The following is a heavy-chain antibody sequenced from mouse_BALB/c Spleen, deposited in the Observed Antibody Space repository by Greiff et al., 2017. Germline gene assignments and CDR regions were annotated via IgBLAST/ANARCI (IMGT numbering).Heavy chain of an antibody. CDR2: IDPENGDT. CDR1: GFNIKDYY. Sequence: VQLQQSGAELVRSGASVKLSCTASGFNIKDYYMHWVKQRPEQGLEWIGWIDPENGDTEYAPKFQGKDTMTADTSANTAYLQLSSLTSEDTAVYYCNAVDAMDYWGQGTSVTVSS. V-gene: IGHV14-4*02. CDR3: NAVDAMDY. J-gene: IGHJ4*01.